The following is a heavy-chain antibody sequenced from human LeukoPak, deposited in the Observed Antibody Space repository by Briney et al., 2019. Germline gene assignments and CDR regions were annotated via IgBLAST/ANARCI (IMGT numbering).Heavy chain of an antibody. D-gene: IGHD5-24*01. CDR2: ISSSGNNA. J-gene: IGHJ3*01. V-gene: IGHV3-23*01. Sequence: TGGSLRLSCAVSVFTFRGAAMTWVRQAPGKGLEWVSLISSSGNNAYYADSVKGRFTISRDNSKNTLSLQMNSLRVEDTAIYYCAKDIQLSTWGLGTRVTVSS. CDR3: AKDIQLST. CDR1: VFTFRGAA.